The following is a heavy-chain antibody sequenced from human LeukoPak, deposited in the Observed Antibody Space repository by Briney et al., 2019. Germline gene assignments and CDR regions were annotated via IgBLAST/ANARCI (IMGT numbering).Heavy chain of an antibody. CDR1: GGSINNYY. CDR2: IYYSGST. V-gene: IGHV4-59*01. J-gene: IGHJ4*02. CDR3: AGTRGGIAAPFDC. D-gene: IGHD6-25*01. Sequence: SETLSLTCTVSGGSINNYYWSWIRQPPGKGLEWIGYIYYSGSTNYNPSLKSRVTMSVDTSKNQVSLKLSSVTAADTAVYYCAGTRGGIAAPFDCWGQGTLVTVSS.